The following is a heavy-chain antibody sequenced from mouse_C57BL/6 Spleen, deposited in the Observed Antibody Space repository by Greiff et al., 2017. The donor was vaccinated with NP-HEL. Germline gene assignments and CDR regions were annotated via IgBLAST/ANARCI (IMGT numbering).Heavy chain of an antibody. Sequence: EVQLQESGPGLVKPSQSLSLTCSVTGYSITSGYYWNWLRQFPGNKLEWMGYISYDGSNNYNPSLKNRISITRDTSKNQFFLKLNSVTTEDTATYYCARGDYDVLDYWGQGTTLTVSS. D-gene: IGHD2-4*01. V-gene: IGHV3-6*01. CDR2: ISYDGSN. J-gene: IGHJ2*01. CDR3: ARGDYDVLDY. CDR1: GYSITSGYY.